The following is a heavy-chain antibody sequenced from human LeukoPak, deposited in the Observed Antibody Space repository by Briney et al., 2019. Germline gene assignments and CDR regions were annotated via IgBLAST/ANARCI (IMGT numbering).Heavy chain of an antibody. J-gene: IGHJ3*02. D-gene: IGHD3-3*01. CDR2: IRYDGSNK. Sequence: GSLRLSCAASGFTFSSYGMHWVRQAPGKGLEWVAFIRYDGSNKYYADSVKGRFTISRDNSKNTLYLQMNSLRDEDTAIYYCAKEVATYDFWSGPNAFDIWGQGTMVTVSS. V-gene: IGHV3-30*02. CDR1: GFTFSSYG. CDR3: AKEVATYDFWSGPNAFDI.